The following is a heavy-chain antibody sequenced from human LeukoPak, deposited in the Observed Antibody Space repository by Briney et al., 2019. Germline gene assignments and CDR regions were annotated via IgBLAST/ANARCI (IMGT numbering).Heavy chain of an antibody. CDR3: ARDPASGGFDS. J-gene: IGHJ4*02. V-gene: IGHV3-23*01. D-gene: IGHD2-15*01. CDR2: ISGRGDIT. CDR1: GFTYSNYA. Sequence: GGSLRLSCAASGFTYSNYAMSWVRQAPGKGLEWVSGISGRGDITVYADSVRGRFTISRDNAKRSLYLQMNSLRDEDTAVYYCARDPASGGFDSWGQGILVTVSS.